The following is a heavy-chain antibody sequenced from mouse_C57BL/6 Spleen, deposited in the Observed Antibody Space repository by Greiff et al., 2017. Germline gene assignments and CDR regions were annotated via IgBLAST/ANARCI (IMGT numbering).Heavy chain of an antibody. CDR2: IYWDDDK. J-gene: IGHJ4*01. Sequence: QVTLQVSGPGILQPSQTLSLTCSFSGFSLSTFGMGVSWIRQPSGKDLEWLAHIYWDDDKHYNPSLKSPLRISKDTSNNQVFLKITTVDTVYTATYYCARIYYGYDYAMDYWGQGTSVTVSS. V-gene: IGHV8-6*01. CDR1: GFSLSTFGMG. D-gene: IGHD2-2*01. CDR3: ARIYYGYDYAMDY.